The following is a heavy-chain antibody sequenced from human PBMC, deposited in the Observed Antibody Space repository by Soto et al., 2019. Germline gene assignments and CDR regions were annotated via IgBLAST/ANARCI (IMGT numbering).Heavy chain of an antibody. CDR1: GGSFSGYY. CDR3: ARGTREGWYFYL. Sequence: QVQLQQWGAGLLKPSETLSLTCAVYGGSFSGYYWRWIRQPPGKGLEWIGEINHSGSTNYNPSLKSRITISIDTSRNQFSLKLSSVTAADTAVYYCARGTREGWYFYLWGRGTLVTVSS. J-gene: IGHJ2*01. V-gene: IGHV4-34*01. CDR2: INHSGST.